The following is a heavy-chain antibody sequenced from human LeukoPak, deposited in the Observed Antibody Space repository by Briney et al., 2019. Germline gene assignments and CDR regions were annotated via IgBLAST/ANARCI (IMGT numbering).Heavy chain of an antibody. CDR3: ARDGRGEFDY. CDR1: GFTLSSYN. V-gene: IGHV3-48*01. D-gene: IGHD3-10*01. Sequence: GGSLRLSCAASGFTLSSYNMNWVRQAPGKGLEWVSHISGSSNTIYHADSVKGRFTISRDNAKNSLYLHINGLSAEDTAVYFCARDGRGEFDYWGQGTLVTVSS. CDR2: ISGSSNTI. J-gene: IGHJ4*02.